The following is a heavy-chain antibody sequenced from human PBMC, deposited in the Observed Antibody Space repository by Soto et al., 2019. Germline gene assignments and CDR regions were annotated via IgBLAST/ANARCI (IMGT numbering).Heavy chain of an antibody. CDR1: GYSFSNYW. Sequence: GESLKISCKGSGYSFSNYWIVWVHQMPGKGLEWVGIIYPGDSHTIYSPSFQGQVTISVDKSISTAYLQWSSLKASDTAIYYCAKFGWGGSYSESHASDIWGQGTMVTVSS. J-gene: IGHJ3*02. CDR2: IYPGDSHT. V-gene: IGHV5-51*07. D-gene: IGHD1-26*01. CDR3: AKFGWGGSYSESHASDI.